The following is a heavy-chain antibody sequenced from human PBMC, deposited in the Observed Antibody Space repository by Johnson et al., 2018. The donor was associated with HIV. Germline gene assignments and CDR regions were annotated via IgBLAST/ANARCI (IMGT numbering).Heavy chain of an antibody. CDR2: IGTAGDT. CDR1: GFTFSDYY. V-gene: IGHV3-13*01. D-gene: IGHD1-26*01. Sequence: VQLVESGGGVVRPGGSLRLSCAASGFTFSDYYMSWIRQAPGKGLEWVSAIGTAGDTYYPGSVKGRFTISRENAKNSLYLQMNSLRVEDTAVYYCAKVPYGGSADDAFDVWGQGTVVTVSS. J-gene: IGHJ3*01. CDR3: AKVPYGGSADDAFDV.